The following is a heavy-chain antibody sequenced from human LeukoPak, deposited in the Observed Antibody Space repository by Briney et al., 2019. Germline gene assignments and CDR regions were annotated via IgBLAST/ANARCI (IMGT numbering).Heavy chain of an antibody. CDR2: IYYTGST. J-gene: IGHJ4*02. CDR3: ARRGMYDYGDY. CDR1: GGSISNYY. V-gene: IGHV4-59*08. Sequence: SETLSLTCTVSGGSISNYYWSWIRQPPGEGLEWIGYIYYTGSTNYNPSLKSRVTISVDTSRNQFSLKLNSVTAADTAVYYCARRGMYDYGDYWGQGTLVTVSS. D-gene: IGHD2-8*01.